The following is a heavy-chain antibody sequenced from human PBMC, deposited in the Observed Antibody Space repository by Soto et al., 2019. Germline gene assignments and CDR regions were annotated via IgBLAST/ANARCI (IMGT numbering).Heavy chain of an antibody. CDR2: IYYSGST. CDR1: GCSISSGDYY. Sequence: SETLSLTCTVSGCSISSGDYYWSWIRQPPGKGLEWIGYIYYSGSTYYNPSLKSRVTISVDTSKNQFSLKLSSVTAADTAVYYCARDLYGSGFDYWGQGTLVNVSS. CDR3: ARDLYGSGFDY. D-gene: IGHD3-10*01. J-gene: IGHJ4*02. V-gene: IGHV4-30-4*01.